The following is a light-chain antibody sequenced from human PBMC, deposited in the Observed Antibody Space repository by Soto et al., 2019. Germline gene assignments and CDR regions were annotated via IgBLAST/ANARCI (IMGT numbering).Light chain of an antibody. Sequence: QSALTQPASVSGSPGQSITISCSGTSSDVGGYNYVSWFQHHPGKAPKLIIYDVSNRPSGVSNRFSGSKSGSTASLTISGLQAEDEADYYCNSYTSISTWVFGGGTQLNVL. CDR2: DVS. CDR3: NSYTSISTWV. J-gene: IGLJ3*02. CDR1: SSDVGGYNY. V-gene: IGLV2-14*03.